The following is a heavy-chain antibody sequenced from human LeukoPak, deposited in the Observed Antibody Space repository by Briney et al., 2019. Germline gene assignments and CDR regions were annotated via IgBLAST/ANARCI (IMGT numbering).Heavy chain of an antibody. CDR2: IYYSGST. J-gene: IGHJ6*02. CDR1: GGSVSSGSYY. D-gene: IGHD6-13*01. CDR3: ARDGLYSSSWYYPTNYYYYYGMDV. Sequence: PSETLSLTCTVSGGSVSSGSYYWSWIRQPPGKGLEWIGYIYYSGSTNYNPSLKSRVTISVDTSKNQFSLKLSSVTAADTAVYYCARDGLYSSSWYYPTNYYYYYGMDVWGQGTTVTVSS. V-gene: IGHV4-61*01.